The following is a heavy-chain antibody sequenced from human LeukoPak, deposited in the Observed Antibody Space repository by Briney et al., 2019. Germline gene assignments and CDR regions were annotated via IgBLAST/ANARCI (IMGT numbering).Heavy chain of an antibody. Sequence: PSETLSLTCAVSGGSMYSSSYYWGWIRQPPGKGLEWIGTIYYRGSTFYNPSLESRVTMSVDTSNNQFSLRLTSVTAADTAVYYCARELWFVNAPGSWFDPWGQGTLVTVSS. V-gene: IGHV4-39*07. CDR3: ARELWFVNAPGSWFDP. J-gene: IGHJ5*02. D-gene: IGHD3-10*01. CDR1: GGSMYSSSYY. CDR2: IYYRGST.